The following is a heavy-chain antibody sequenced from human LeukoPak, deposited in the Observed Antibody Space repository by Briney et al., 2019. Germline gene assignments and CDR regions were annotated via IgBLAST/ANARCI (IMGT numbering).Heavy chain of an antibody. CDR2: IYYSGST. V-gene: IGHV4-39*07. CDR3: ARESRRIAAAGPSYYMDV. J-gene: IGHJ6*03. D-gene: IGHD6-13*01. Sequence: SETLSLTCTVSGGSISSSSYYWGWIRQPPGKGLEWIGSIYYSGSTYYNPSLKSRVTISVDTSKNQFSLMLNSVPAADTAVYYCARESRRIAAAGPSYYMDVWGRGTTVTVSS. CDR1: GGSISSSSYY.